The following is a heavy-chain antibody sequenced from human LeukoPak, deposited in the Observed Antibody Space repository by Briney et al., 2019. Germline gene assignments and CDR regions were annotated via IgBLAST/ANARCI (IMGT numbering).Heavy chain of an antibody. D-gene: IGHD3-22*01. CDR2: IYYSIRT. Sequence: SRTLSLTCTVSGDPIDRADYYWTSIRQPPAKGLQWIGNIYYSIRTSYKSSLNSQVTISLDTPKNQSTLKLSSVTAADTAVYYCARDPAPNYHDNRGYYLDYWGQGILVTVSS. CDR1: GDPIDRADYY. CDR3: ARDPAPNYHDNRGYYLDY. J-gene: IGHJ4*02. V-gene: IGHV4-30-4*01.